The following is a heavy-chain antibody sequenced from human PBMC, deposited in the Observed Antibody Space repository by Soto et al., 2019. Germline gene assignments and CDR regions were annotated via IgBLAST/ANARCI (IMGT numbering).Heavy chain of an antibody. CDR2: IYYSGST. Sequence: SETLSLTCTVSGGSISSSSYYWGWIRQPPGKGPEWIGSIYYSGSTYYNPPLKSRVTISVDTSKNQFSLKLSSVTAADTAVDYCARRDPFRSGEYSSSSFRFNYWGQGTLVTVS. V-gene: IGHV4-39*01. CDR3: ARRDPFRSGEYSSSSFRFNY. D-gene: IGHD6-6*01. J-gene: IGHJ4*02. CDR1: GGSISSSSYY.